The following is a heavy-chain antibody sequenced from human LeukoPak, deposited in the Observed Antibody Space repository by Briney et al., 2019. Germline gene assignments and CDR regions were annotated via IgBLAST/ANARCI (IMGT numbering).Heavy chain of an antibody. J-gene: IGHJ4*02. CDR2: IYRKSDGGTT. CDR3: ARGSNSYDSSDFDH. V-gene: IGHV3-15*01. Sequence: GGSLRLSCAASGFTFSNAWMNWVRQAPGKGLGWVGRIYRKSDGGTTEHAAPVKGRFTISRDDSKNSFYLQMNSLKSEDTAVYYCARGSNSYDSSDFDHWGQGTLVTVSS. D-gene: IGHD3-22*01. CDR1: GFTFSNAW.